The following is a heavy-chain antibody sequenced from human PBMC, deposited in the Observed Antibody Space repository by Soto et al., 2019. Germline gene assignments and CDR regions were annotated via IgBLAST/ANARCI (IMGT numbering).Heavy chain of an antibody. CDR3: ARFAKEENPKLESWYAFAF. Sequence: TLSLTCTVSGGSIRSGGYFWSWVRQQPGKGLEWIGHIYYRGGTSYNPSLESRVAMSVDTSKNEFTLKVNSVTAADTAIYYCARFAKEENPKLESWYAFAFWGRLTLVTVSS. D-gene: IGHD6-13*01. V-gene: IGHV4-31*03. J-gene: IGHJ4*02. CDR2: IYYRGGT. CDR1: GGSIRSGGYF.